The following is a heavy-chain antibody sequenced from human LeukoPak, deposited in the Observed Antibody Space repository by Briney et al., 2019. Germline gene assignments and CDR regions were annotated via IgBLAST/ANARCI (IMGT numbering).Heavy chain of an antibody. CDR3: ARDLGFSDYGDYIDY. Sequence: ASVKVSCKASGYTFTDYYMHWVRQAPGQGLEWMGWISAYNGNTNYAQKLQGRVTMTTDTSTSTAYMELRSLRSDDTAVYYCARDLGFSDYGDYIDYWGQGTLVTVSS. CDR1: GYTFTDYY. CDR2: ISAYNGNT. D-gene: IGHD4-17*01. J-gene: IGHJ4*02. V-gene: IGHV1-18*04.